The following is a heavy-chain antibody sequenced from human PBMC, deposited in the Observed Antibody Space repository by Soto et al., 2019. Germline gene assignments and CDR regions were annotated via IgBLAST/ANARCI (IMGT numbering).Heavy chain of an antibody. D-gene: IGHD2-15*01. J-gene: IGHJ6*02. CDR3: ARSQGGSSSLDIYYYYYYGMDV. CDR2: VIPIFGTP. V-gene: IGHV1-69*01. CDR1: GGTFSTYA. Sequence: QVQLVQSGAEVKKPGSSVKVSCKAPGGTFSTYAISWVRQAPGQGLEWMGGVIPIFGTPKYAQKFQGRVTITADESTSTGYMELRSLRFEDTAVYYCARSQGGSSSLDIYYYYYYGMDVWGQGTTVTVSS.